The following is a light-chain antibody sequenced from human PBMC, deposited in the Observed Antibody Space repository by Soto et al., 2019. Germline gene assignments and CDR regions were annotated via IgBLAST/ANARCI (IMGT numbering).Light chain of an antibody. CDR1: SSDVGSYNY. CDR3: SSYASSRDVL. CDR2: DVS. J-gene: IGLJ2*01. Sequence: QSALTQPASVSGSPGQSITISCTGTSSDVGSYNYVSWYQQHPGKAPKLMIYDVSNRTSGVSNRCSGSKSGNTASLTISGLQAEDEADYYCSSYASSRDVLFGGGTKLTVL. V-gene: IGLV2-14*01.